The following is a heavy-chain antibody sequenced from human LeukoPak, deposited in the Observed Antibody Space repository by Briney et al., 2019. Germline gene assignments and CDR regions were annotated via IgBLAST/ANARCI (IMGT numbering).Heavy chain of an antibody. CDR3: GRPYSGSYRYFDL. CDR2: ISYSGST. D-gene: IGHD1-26*01. J-gene: IGHJ2*01. V-gene: IGHV4-59*01. CDR1: GGSISSYY. Sequence: SETLSLTCSVSGGSISSYYWNWIRQPPGKGLEWIGYISYSGSTNYNPSLKSRVTISVDTSKNQFSLRLSSVTAADTAVYYCGRPYSGSYRYFDLWGRGTQVTVSS.